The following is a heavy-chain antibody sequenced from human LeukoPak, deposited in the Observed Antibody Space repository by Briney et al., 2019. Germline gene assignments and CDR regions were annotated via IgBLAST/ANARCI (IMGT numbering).Heavy chain of an antibody. CDR3: AKGRFFTADASFFDF. J-gene: IGHJ4*02. Sequence: GGSLRLSCAASGFTFSSYAMSWVRQAPGKGLEWVSAISGSGYSTYYADSVKGRFTISRDNSKNTLYLQMNSLRAEDTAAYYCAKGRFFTADASFFDFWGQGTLVTVSS. D-gene: IGHD3-3*01. V-gene: IGHV3-23*01. CDR2: ISGSGYST. CDR1: GFTFSSYA.